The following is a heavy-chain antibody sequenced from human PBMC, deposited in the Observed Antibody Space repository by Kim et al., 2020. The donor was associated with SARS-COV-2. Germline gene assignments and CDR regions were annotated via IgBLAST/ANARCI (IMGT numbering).Heavy chain of an antibody. CDR2: ISGSGGST. V-gene: IGHV3-23*01. Sequence: GGSLRLSCAVSGLTFSSYAMSWVRQFPGKGLEWVSVISGSGGSTYFADPVKGRFTISRDNSKNTLYLQMNSLRAEDTAIDYCAKAQNYGGAGGGFDYWGQGTLVTVSS. D-gene: IGHD4-17*01. J-gene: IGHJ4*02. CDR3: AKAQNYGGAGGGFDY. CDR1: GLTFSSYA.